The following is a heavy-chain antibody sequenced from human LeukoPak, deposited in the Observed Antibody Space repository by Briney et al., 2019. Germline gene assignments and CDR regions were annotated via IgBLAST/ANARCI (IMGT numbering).Heavy chain of an antibody. CDR2: MNRNSGNT. Sequence: ASVKVSCKASGYTFINYDINWVRLAPGQGLEWMGWMNRNSGNTGYAQKFQGRVTMTRNTSISTAYMELSSLRSEDTAVYYCAGTLAGYDFWSGYYTPDYWGQGTLVTVSS. D-gene: IGHD3-3*01. CDR3: AGTLAGYDFWSGYYTPDY. J-gene: IGHJ4*02. V-gene: IGHV1-8*02. CDR1: GYTFINYD.